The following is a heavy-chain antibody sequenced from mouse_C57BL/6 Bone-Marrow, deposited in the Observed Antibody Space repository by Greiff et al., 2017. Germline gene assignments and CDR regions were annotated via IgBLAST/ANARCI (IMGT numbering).Heavy chain of an antibody. CDR1: GFSLTSYG. D-gene: IGHD2-3*01. CDR2: IWSGGST. Sequence: QVQLQQSGPGLVQPSQRLSIPCPVSGFSLTSYGVHWVRQSPGKVLEWLGVIWSGGSTDYNAAFLSRLSISQDNSKSQVFFKMNSLQADDTAIYYCARGMMVTTGAWFAYWGQGTLVTVSA. CDR3: ARGMMVTTGAWFAY. V-gene: IGHV2-2*01. J-gene: IGHJ3*01.